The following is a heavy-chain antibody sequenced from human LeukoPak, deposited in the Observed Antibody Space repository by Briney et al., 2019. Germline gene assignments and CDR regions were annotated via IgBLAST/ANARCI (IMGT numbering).Heavy chain of an antibody. CDR2: INPSGDFT. Sequence: ASVKVSCKASGYTFTSYYMHWVRQVPGQGLEWMGIINPSGDFTSYAQKFQGRVTMTRDTSTSTVYMELSSLRSEDTAVYYCARELSWSGDYWGPGTLVTVSS. V-gene: IGHV1-46*01. CDR3: ARELSWSGDY. CDR1: GYTFTSYY. J-gene: IGHJ4*02. D-gene: IGHD3-3*01.